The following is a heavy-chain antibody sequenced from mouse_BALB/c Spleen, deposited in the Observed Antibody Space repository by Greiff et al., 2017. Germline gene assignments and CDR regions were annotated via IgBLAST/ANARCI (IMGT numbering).Heavy chain of an antibody. Sequence: QVQLQQSGAELVRPGTSVKVSCKASGYAFTNYLIEWVKQRPGQGLEWIGVINPGSGGTNYNEKFKGKATLTADKSSSTAYMQLSSLTSVDSAVYFCARKGDGSYYFDYWGQGTTLTVSS. D-gene: IGHD1-1*01. CDR3: ARKGDGSYYFDY. J-gene: IGHJ2*01. V-gene: IGHV1-54*01. CDR2: INPGSGGT. CDR1: GYAFTNYL.